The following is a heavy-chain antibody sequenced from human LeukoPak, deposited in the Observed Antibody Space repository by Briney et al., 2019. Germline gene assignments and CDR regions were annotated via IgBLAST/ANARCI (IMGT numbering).Heavy chain of an antibody. CDR3: AKKRSGGGFDY. Sequence: PGGSLRLSCAASGFTFSSYSMNWVRQAPGKGLEWVSTISGSGGSTYYADSVKGRFTISRDNSKNTLYLQMNSLRAEDTAVYYCAKKRSGGGFDYWGQGTLVTVSS. V-gene: IGHV3-23*01. CDR1: GFTFSSYS. J-gene: IGHJ4*02. D-gene: IGHD2-15*01. CDR2: ISGSGGST.